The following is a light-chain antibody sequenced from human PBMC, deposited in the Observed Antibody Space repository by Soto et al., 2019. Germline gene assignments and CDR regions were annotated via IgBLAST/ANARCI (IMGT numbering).Light chain of an antibody. J-gene: IGKJ3*01. V-gene: IGKV3D-15*01. CDR1: QSVGSN. Sequence: EIVMTQSPDTLSVSAGERATLSCRASQSVGSNLAWYQQKPGQAPRLLIYGASTRATGIPARFSGSGSGTEFTLTISSLQSEDFAVYYCQRFGRTLQTFGPGTKVD. CDR3: QRFGRTLQT. CDR2: GAS.